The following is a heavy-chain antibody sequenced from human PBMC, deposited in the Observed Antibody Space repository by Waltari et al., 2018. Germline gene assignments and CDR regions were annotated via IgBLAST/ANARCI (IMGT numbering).Heavy chain of an antibody. CDR2: IYTSGST. J-gene: IGHJ4*02. D-gene: IGHD3-16*02. CDR3: ARTLTYDYIWGTYRDHPYYFDY. V-gene: IGHV4-61*02. Sequence: QVHLQESGPGLVKPSQTLSLTCTVSGGSISSGSSYWSWIRQPAGKGLEGIGRIYTSGSTNYNPSLKSRVTISLDTSKNQFSLKLRSVTAADTAVYYCARTLTYDYIWGTYRDHPYYFDYWGQGTLVTVSS. CDR1: GGSISSGSSY.